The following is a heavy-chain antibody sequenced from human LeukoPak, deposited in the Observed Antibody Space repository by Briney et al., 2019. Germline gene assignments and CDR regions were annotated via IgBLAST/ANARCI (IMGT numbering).Heavy chain of an antibody. D-gene: IGHD3-3*01. CDR2: INPNSGDT. J-gene: IGHJ4*02. CDR1: GYTFTGYY. Sequence: SVKVSCKASGYTFTGYYMHWVRQAPGQGLEWMGWINPNSGDTNYAQKFQGRVTMTRDMSISTAHMELSSLRSDDTAVYYCAKTSGYSGYYYTDYWGQGTLVTVSS. V-gene: IGHV1-2*02. CDR3: AKTSGYSGYYYTDY.